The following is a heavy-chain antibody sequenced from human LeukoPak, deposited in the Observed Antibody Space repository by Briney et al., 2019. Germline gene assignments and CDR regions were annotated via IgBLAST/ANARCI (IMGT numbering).Heavy chain of an antibody. CDR1: GFTFSSYA. D-gene: IGHD3-22*01. CDR2: ISSNGGSA. CDR3: VKGGYYDSSGSVDY. V-gene: IGHV3-64D*06. J-gene: IGHJ4*02. Sequence: PGGSLRLSCAVSGFTFSSYAMHWVRQAPGKGLEYVSAISSNGGSAYYADSVKGRFTISRDNSKNTLYLQMSSLRAEDTAVYYCVKGGYYDSSGSVDYWGQGTLVTVSS.